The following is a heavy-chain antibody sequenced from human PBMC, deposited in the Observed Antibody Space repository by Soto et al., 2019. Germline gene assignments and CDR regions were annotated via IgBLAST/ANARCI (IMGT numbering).Heavy chain of an antibody. Sequence: QITLKESGPTLVKPTQTLTLTCTFSGFSLSTSGVGVGWIRQPPGKALEWLALIYWDDGKRYSPSLKSRLTIPKDTSKNQVALTTPNMDPVDTATYYCAPARPPSYPYGMDVWGQGTTVTVSS. CDR1: GFSLSTSGVG. J-gene: IGHJ6*02. CDR3: APARPPSYPYGMDV. CDR2: IYWDDGK. V-gene: IGHV2-5*02.